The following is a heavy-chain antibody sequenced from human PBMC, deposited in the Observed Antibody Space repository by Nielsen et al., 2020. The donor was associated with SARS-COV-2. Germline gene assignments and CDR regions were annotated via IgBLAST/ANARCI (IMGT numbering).Heavy chain of an antibody. CDR2: ISGSGGST. CDR3: ARDSCSGGSCYRPSDY. V-gene: IGHV3-23*01. J-gene: IGHJ4*02. Sequence: WIRQPPGKGLEWVSAISGSGGSTYYAGSVKGRFTISRDNSKSTLYLQMNSLRAEDTAVYYCARDSCSGGSCYRPSDYWGQGTLVTVSS. D-gene: IGHD2-15*01.